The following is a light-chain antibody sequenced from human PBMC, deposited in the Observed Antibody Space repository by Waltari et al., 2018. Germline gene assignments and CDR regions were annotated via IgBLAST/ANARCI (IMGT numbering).Light chain of an antibody. CDR3: QQRNDWPVT. CDR2: DSY. Sequence: EIVLTQSPATVSLFPGERATLSCRASHYISADLAWYQQKPGQAPRLLVYDSYNRATGVPARFSGRGSGIDFTLTITSLDPEDSAVYYCQQRNDWPVTFGQGTRVEIK. CDR1: HYISAD. V-gene: IGKV3-11*01. J-gene: IGKJ5*01.